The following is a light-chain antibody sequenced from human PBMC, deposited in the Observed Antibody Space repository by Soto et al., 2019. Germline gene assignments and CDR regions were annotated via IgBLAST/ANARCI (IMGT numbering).Light chain of an antibody. CDR1: SSNIGAGYV. CDR2: GNS. CDR3: QSYDSSLSGSV. Sequence: QSVLTQPPSVSGAPGQRVTISCTGSSSNIGAGYVYWYQQLPGTAPNLLIYGNSNRPSGVPDRFSGTKSGTSASLAITGLKAEDEADYYSQSYDSSLSGSVFGGGTKVTVL. J-gene: IGLJ3*02. V-gene: IGLV1-40*01.